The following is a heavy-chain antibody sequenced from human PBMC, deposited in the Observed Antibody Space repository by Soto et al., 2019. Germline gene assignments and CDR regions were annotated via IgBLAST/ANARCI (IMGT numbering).Heavy chain of an antibody. Sequence: EVQLLESGGGLLQPGGSRRLSCAASGFTFGTSGMSWVRQAPGKGLEWISGLSGSGGSTYYADSVKGRFTISRDTSKSTLYLQMHSLRVEDTAVYYCAKDSGYDHTDWGQGTLVTVSS. CDR1: GFTFGTSG. J-gene: IGHJ4*02. D-gene: IGHD5-12*01. V-gene: IGHV3-23*01. CDR2: LSGSGGST. CDR3: AKDSGYDHTD.